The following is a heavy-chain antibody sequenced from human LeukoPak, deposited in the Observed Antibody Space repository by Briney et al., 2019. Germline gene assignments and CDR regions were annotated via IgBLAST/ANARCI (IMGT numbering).Heavy chain of an antibody. D-gene: IGHD6-6*01. CDR2: IIPIFGTA. CDR1: GGTFSSYA. Sequence: SVKVSFKASGGTFSSYAISWVRQAPGQGLEWMGGIIPIFGTANYAQKFQGRVTITADESTSTAYMELSSLRSEDTAVYYCARVEYSSSVASGIFDYWGQGTLVTVSS. V-gene: IGHV1-69*13. J-gene: IGHJ4*02. CDR3: ARVEYSSSVASGIFDY.